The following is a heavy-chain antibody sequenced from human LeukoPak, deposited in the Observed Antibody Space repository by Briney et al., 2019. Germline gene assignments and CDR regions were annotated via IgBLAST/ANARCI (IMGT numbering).Heavy chain of an antibody. CDR3: ATDLGGLSQELLRSFDY. V-gene: IGHV1-24*01. CDR2: FDPEDGET. J-gene: IGHJ4*02. CDR1: GYTLTELS. D-gene: IGHD1-26*01. Sequence: ASVKVSCKVSGYTLTELSMHWVRQAPGKGLEWMGGFDPEDGETIYAQKFQGRVTMTEDTSTDTAYMELSSLRSEDTAVYYCATDLGGLSQELLRSFDYWGQGTLVTVSS.